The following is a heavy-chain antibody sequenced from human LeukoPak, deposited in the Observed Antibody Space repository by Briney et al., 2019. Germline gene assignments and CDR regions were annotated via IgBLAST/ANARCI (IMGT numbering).Heavy chain of an antibody. CDR1: RGTFSSYG. CDR2: IIPIFGTA. Sequence: SVKVSCKASRGTFSSYGISWVRQAPGQGLEWMGGIIPIFGTANYAQKFQGRVTITTDESTSTAYMELSSLRSEDTAVYYCARDSGDYSNYNWFDPWGQGTLVTVSS. CDR3: ARDSGDYSNYNWFDP. D-gene: IGHD4-11*01. V-gene: IGHV1-69*05. J-gene: IGHJ5*02.